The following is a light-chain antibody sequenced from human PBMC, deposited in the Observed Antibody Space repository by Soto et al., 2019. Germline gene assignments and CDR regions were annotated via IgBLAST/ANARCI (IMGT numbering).Light chain of an antibody. J-gene: IGKJ1*01. Sequence: DIVMTQSPDSLAVSLGERATINCKSSQSVLYSSNNKNHLAWYQQKSGQPPKLLIYWASTRESGVPDRFRGSGSGTDFTLTVRSLEAEDVAVYYCHQYYSTPWTFGQGTKVEIK. CDR1: QSVLYSSNNKNH. CDR3: HQYYSTPWT. V-gene: IGKV4-1*01. CDR2: WAS.